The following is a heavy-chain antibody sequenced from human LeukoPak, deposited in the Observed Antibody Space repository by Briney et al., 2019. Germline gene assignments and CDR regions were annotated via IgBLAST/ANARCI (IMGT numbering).Heavy chain of an antibody. D-gene: IGHD3-16*01. J-gene: IGHJ4*02. V-gene: IGHV4-61*01. CDR2: IYYSGST. CDR3: ARPDYHGEIGGSHFDY. CDR1: GGSISSGSYY. Sequence: PSQTLSLTCTVSGGSISSGSYYWSWIRQPPGKGLEWIGYIYYSGSTNYNPSLKSRVTISVDTSKNQFSLKLSSVTAADTAVYYCARPDYHGEIGGSHFDYWGQGTLVTVSS.